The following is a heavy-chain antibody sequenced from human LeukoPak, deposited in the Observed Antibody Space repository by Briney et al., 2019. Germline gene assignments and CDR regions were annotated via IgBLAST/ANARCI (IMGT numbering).Heavy chain of an antibody. CDR2: IYYSGST. V-gene: IGHV4-59*01. CDR3: ARARLDWNCGGDCYYFDY. CDR1: GGSISSYY. Sequence: SETLSLTCTVSGGSISSYYWSWLRQPPGKGLEWIGYIYYSGSTNYNPSLKSRVTISVDTSKNQFSLKLSSVTAADTAVYYCARARLDWNCGGDCYYFDYWGQGTLVPVSS. J-gene: IGHJ4*02. D-gene: IGHD2-21*01.